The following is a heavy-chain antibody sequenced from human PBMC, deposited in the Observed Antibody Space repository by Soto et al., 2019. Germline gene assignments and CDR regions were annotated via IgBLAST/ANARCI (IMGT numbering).Heavy chain of an antibody. CDR1: GFTFTSSA. CDR3: ARVQEMGAHFDY. J-gene: IGHJ4*02. Sequence: ASVKVSWKASGFTFTSSAMQWVRQARGQRLEWIGWIVVVIGNANYAQKFQGRVTITADESTSTAYMELSSLRSEDTAVYYCARVQEMGAHFDYWGQGTLVTVSS. CDR2: IVVVIGNA. V-gene: IGHV1-58*02. D-gene: IGHD1-26*01.